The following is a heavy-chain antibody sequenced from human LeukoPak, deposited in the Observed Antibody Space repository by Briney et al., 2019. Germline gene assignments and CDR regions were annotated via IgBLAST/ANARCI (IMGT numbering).Heavy chain of an antibody. CDR2: IYYSGST. J-gene: IGHJ4*02. V-gene: IGHV4-39*01. Sequence: SETLSLTCTVSGGSISGSSYYWGWLRQPPGKGLEWIGSIYYSGSTSYNPSLKSRVTISVDTSKNQFSLKLSSVTAADTAVFYCARHINAATGKIDYWGQGTLVIVSS. D-gene: IGHD1-1*01. CDR3: ARHINAATGKIDY. CDR1: GGSISGSSYY.